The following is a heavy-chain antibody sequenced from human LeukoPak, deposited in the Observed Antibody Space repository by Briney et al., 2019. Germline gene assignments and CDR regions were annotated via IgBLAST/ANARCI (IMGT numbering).Heavy chain of an antibody. J-gene: IGHJ6*02. Sequence: ASVKVSCKASGYTFTGYSMHWVRQAPGQGLERMGWINPNSGGTNYAQKFQGRVTMTRDTSISTAYMELSRLRSDDTAVYYCARAHNSYGSGFPYYGMDVWGQGTTVTVSS. CDR2: INPNSGGT. D-gene: IGHD3-10*01. V-gene: IGHV1-2*02. CDR3: ARAHNSYGSGFPYYGMDV. CDR1: GYTFTGYS.